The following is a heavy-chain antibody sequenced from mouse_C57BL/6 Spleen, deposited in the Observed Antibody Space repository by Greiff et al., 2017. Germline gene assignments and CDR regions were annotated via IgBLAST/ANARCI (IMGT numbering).Heavy chain of an antibody. V-gene: IGHV2-9*01. CDR2: IWGGGST. D-gene: IGHD2-3*01. J-gene: IGHJ4*01. Sequence: VQLKESGPGLVAPSPSLSITCTVSGFSLTSYGVDWVRQPPGEGLEWLGVIWGGGSTNYNSALMSRLSISKDNSKSQGFLKMNSLQTDDTAMYYCAKRWLLRGSYYAMDYWGQGTSVTVSS. CDR1: GFSLTSYG. CDR3: AKRWLLRGSYYAMDY.